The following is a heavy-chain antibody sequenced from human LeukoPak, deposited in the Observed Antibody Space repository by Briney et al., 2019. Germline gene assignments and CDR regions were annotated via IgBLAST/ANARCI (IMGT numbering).Heavy chain of an antibody. Sequence: QPGGSLRLSCAASGFTFSSYAMHWVRQAPGKGLEWVAVISYDGSNKYYADSVKGRFTISRDNSKNTLYLQMNSLRAEDTAVYYCAREPDWSYYYGMDVWGQGTTVTVSS. CDR2: ISYDGSNK. CDR3: AREPDWSYYYGMDV. CDR1: GFTFSSYA. D-gene: IGHD3-9*01. J-gene: IGHJ6*02. V-gene: IGHV3-30-3*01.